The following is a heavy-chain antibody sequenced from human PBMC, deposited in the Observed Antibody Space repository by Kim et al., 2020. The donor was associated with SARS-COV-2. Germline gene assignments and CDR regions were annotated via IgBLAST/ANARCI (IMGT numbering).Heavy chain of an antibody. Sequence: AKNRFTISGDNSKNTLYLQMNGLRAEDTAVYYCAREIAARLRPGVIYFQYWGQGTLVTVSS. J-gene: IGHJ1*01. CDR3: AREIAARLRPGVIYFQY. D-gene: IGHD6-6*01. V-gene: IGHV3-30*01.